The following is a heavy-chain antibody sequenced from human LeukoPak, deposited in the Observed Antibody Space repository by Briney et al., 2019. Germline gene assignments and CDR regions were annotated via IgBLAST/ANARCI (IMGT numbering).Heavy chain of an antibody. CDR1: GYSISSRYY. J-gene: IGHJ3*02. CDR3: ARERSAFDI. Sequence: PSETLSLTCTLSGYSISSRYYWGWIRQPPGKGLEWVGSIYHSQSTYYNLSLKIRVTISVDTSKIQLCLKLSSVTAADTAVYYCARERSAFDIWGQGTMVTVSS. CDR2: IYHSQST. V-gene: IGHV4-38-2*02.